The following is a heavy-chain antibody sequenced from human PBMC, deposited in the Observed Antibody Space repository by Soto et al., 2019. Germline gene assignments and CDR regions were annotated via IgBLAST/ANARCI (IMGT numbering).Heavy chain of an antibody. J-gene: IGHJ5*02. D-gene: IGHD1-7*01. CDR1: EVTFRNDW. CDR2: IGHXGNST. Sequence: LSCVASEVTFRNDWMHWVRQAPGKGLVWVXRIGHXGNSTFYADSXXGRFSISXXNAKNTLYMEMNSMRGEDAAVYYCGRSRNYVETWGQGTLVTVSS. V-gene: IGHV3-74*01. CDR3: GRSRNYVET.